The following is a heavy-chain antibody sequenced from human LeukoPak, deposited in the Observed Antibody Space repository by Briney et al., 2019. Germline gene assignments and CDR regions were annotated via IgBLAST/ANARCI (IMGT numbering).Heavy chain of an antibody. CDR3: ARPAAGTAPYFDY. V-gene: IGHV5-51*01. D-gene: IGHD6-19*01. CDR1: GYSSTSNW. CDR2: IYPGDSDT. Sequence: GESLKISCKASGYSSTSNWIVWVRQMPGKGLEWMGIIYPGDSDTRYSPSFQGQVTISVDKSITTAYLQWSSLKASDTAMYFCARPAAGTAPYFDYWGQGTLVTVSS. J-gene: IGHJ4*02.